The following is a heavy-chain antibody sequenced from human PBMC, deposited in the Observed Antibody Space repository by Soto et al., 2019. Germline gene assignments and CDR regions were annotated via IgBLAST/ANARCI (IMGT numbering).Heavy chain of an antibody. Sequence: QVQLVQSGAEVKKPGASVKVSCTASGYTFTNYDIYWVRQATGQGLECVGWMNPNSGNTDYPQKSXXRXXMTRNTSISTAYMELTSLRSEDTAVNYCARVGPGYYFGMDVWGQGTTVTVSS. CDR1: GYTFTNYD. CDR2: MNPNSGNT. J-gene: IGHJ6*02. V-gene: IGHV1-8*01. CDR3: ARVGPGYYFGMDV.